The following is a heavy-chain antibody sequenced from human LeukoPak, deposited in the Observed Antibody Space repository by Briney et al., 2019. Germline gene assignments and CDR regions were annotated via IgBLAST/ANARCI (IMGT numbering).Heavy chain of an antibody. CDR2: IIPIFGTA. J-gene: IGHJ4*02. CDR3: ARERGITSYFDY. D-gene: IGHD3-10*01. CDR1: GGTFSSYA. Sequence: ASVTVSCKASGGTFSSYAISWVRQAPGQGLEWMGGIIPIFGTANYAQKFQGRVTITADESTSTAYMELSSLRSEDTAVYYCARERGITSYFDYWGQGTLVTVSS. V-gene: IGHV1-69*13.